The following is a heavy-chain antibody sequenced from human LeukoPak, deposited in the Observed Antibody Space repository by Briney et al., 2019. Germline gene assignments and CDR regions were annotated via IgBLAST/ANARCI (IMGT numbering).Heavy chain of an antibody. CDR3: ASGYCSSTSCYGVYYYGMDV. CDR2: ISAYNGNT. D-gene: IGHD2-2*01. J-gene: IGHJ6*02. Sequence: ASVKVSCKASGYTFTSYGISWVRQAPGQGLEWMGWISAYNGNTNYAQKLQGRVTMTTDTSTSTAYMELRSLRSDDTAVYYCASGYCSSTSCYGVYYYGMDVWGQGTTVTVSS. V-gene: IGHV1-18*01. CDR1: GYTFTSYG.